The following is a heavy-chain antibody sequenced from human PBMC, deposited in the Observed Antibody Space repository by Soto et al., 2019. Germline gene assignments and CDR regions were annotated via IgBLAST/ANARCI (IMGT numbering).Heavy chain of an antibody. V-gene: IGHV3-30-3*01. J-gene: IGHJ4*02. CDR3: ATWTLPLSWNWLQSAAGKFDY. CDR1: EFSFNNYA. CDR2: ISSDGNNK. D-gene: IGHD5-12*01. Sequence: QVHLVESGGGVVRPGTSLRVSCSASEFSFNNYAVHWVRQAPGEGLEWVALISSDGNNKYYPGSVRGLFTISRDHSNNTVYLQMHSLRVDDTAVYYCATWTLPLSWNWLQSAAGKFDYWGQGTLVTVSS.